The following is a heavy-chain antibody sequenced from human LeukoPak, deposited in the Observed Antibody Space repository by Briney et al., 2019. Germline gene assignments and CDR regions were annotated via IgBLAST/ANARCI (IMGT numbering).Heavy chain of an antibody. Sequence: PGGSLRLSCAASGFTFSSYAMSWVRQAPGKGLEWVSATSGSGGSTYYADSVKGWFTISRDNSKNTLYLQMNSLRAEDTAVYYCANLYGSGSFLPFDYWGQGTLVTVSS. J-gene: IGHJ4*02. CDR1: GFTFSSYA. CDR3: ANLYGSGSFLPFDY. CDR2: TSGSGGST. V-gene: IGHV3-23*01. D-gene: IGHD3-10*01.